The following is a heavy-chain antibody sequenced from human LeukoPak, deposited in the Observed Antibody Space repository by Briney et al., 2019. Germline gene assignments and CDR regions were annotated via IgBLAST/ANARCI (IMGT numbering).Heavy chain of an antibody. Sequence: GGSLRLSCAASGFTFSSYWMSWVRQAPGKGLEWAANIKQDGSEKYYVDSVKGRFTISRDNAKNSLCLQMNSLRAEDTAVYYCARERVAVAGTRYYYGMDVWGQGTTVTVSS. D-gene: IGHD6-19*01. J-gene: IGHJ6*02. CDR3: ARERVAVAGTRYYYGMDV. CDR2: IKQDGSEK. V-gene: IGHV3-7*01. CDR1: GFTFSSYW.